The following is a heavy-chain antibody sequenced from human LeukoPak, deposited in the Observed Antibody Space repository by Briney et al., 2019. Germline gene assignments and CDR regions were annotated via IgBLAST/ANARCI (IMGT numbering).Heavy chain of an antibody. CDR1: GFTFSSYA. V-gene: IGHV3-30*04. J-gene: IGHJ6*04. CDR3: ARGPLRAFAYYYGMDV. Sequence: GGSLRLSCAASGFTFSSYAMHWVRQAPGKGLEWVAVISYDRSNKYYADSVKGRFTISRDNSKNTLYLQMNSLRAEDTAVYYCARGPLRAFAYYYGMDVWGKGTTVTVSS. CDR2: ISYDRSNK. D-gene: IGHD3-16*01.